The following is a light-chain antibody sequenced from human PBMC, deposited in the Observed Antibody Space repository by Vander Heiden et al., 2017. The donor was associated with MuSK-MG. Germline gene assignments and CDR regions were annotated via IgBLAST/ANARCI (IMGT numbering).Light chain of an antibody. CDR3: SSYTSSSTLV. CDR2: EVS. Sequence: QSALTQPPSVSGSPGQSVTLPCHGTSSDVGGYNRVSWDQQPPGTAPKLMIYEVSNRPSGVPDRFSGSKSGNTASLTISGLQAEDEADYYCSSYTSSSTLVFGGGTKLTVL. CDR1: SSDVGGYNR. V-gene: IGLV2-18*02. J-gene: IGLJ3*02.